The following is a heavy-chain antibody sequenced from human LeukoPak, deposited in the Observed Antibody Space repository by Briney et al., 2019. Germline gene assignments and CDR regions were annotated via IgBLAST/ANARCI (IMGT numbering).Heavy chain of an antibody. CDR2: IWYDGSNK. V-gene: IGHV3-33*06. J-gene: IGHJ6*03. D-gene: IGHD2-2*02. Sequence: GGSLRLSCAASGFTFSSYGMHWVRQAPGKGLEWVAVIWYDGSNKYYADSVKGRLTISRDNSKNTLYLQMNSLRAEDTAVYYCAKGCSSTSCYIYYYYYMDVWGKGTTVTLSS. CDR1: GFTFSSYG. CDR3: AKGCSSTSCYIYYYYYMDV.